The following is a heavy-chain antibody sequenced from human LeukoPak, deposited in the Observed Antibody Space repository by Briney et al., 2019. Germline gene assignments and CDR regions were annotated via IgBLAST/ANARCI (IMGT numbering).Heavy chain of an antibody. CDR1: GFTFNDYA. Sequence: GGSLRLSCAASGFTFNDYAMHWVRQGPGKGLEWVAGISWNSGTVGYADSVKGRFTISRDNAKSFLFLQMSSLRVEDTALYYCAKDSYGGSGSYYLYSFDMWGQGTVVTVSS. CDR2: ISWNSGTV. CDR3: AKDSYGGSGSYYLYSFDM. J-gene: IGHJ3*02. V-gene: IGHV3-9*01. D-gene: IGHD3-10*01.